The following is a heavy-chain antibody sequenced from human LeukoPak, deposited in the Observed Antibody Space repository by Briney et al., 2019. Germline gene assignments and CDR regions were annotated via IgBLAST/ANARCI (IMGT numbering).Heavy chain of an antibody. J-gene: IGHJ3*02. CDR2: INPNSGGT. CDR1: GYTFTGYY. V-gene: IGHV1-2*02. Sequence: ASVKVSCKASGYTFTGYYMHWVRQAPGQGLEWMGWINPNSGGTNYAQKFQGRVTMTRDTSISTAYMELSRLRSDDTAVYYCARIYRQQLAAPDNLDDASDIWGQGTMVTVSS. CDR3: ARIYRQQLAAPDNLDDASDI. D-gene: IGHD6-13*01.